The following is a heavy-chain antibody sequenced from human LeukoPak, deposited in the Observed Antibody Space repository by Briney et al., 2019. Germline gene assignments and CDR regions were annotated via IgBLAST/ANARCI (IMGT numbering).Heavy chain of an antibody. V-gene: IGHV4-34*01. CDR1: GGSFSGYY. CDR3: ARGTRYSSGWYVRPGRTGGDWFDP. D-gene: IGHD6-19*01. J-gene: IGHJ5*02. Sequence: SETLSLTCAVYGGSFSGYYWSWIRQPPGKGLEWIGEINHSGSTNYNPSLKSRVTISVDTSKNQFSLKLSSVTAADTAVYYCARGTRYSSGWYVRPGRTGGDWFDPWGQGTLVTVSS. CDR2: INHSGST.